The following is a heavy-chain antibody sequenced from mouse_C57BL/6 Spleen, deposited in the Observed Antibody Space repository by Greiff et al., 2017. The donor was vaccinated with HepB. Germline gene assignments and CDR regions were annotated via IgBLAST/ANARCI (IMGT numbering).Heavy chain of an antibody. CDR2: IDPETGGT. D-gene: IGHD1-1*01. V-gene: IGHV1-15*01. CDR1: GYTFTDYE. CDR3: PLGTVVATGGYFDV. Sequence: QVQLQQSGAELVRPGASVTLSCKASGYTFTDYEMHWVKQTPVHGLEWIGVIDPETGGTAYNQKFKGKAILTADKSSRTAYMTLRSLTSEDSAVYYCPLGTVVATGGYFDVWGTGTTVTVSS. J-gene: IGHJ1*03.